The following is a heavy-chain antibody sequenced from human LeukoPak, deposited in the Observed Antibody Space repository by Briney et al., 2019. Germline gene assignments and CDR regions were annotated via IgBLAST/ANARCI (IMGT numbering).Heavy chain of an antibody. V-gene: IGHV4-61*05. CDR3: ARFHQRTAIFDY. D-gene: IGHD2-2*01. J-gene: IGHJ4*02. CDR2: IYYSGST. Sequence: SETLSLTCTVSGGSISSSSYYWGWIRQPPGKGLEWIGYIYYSGSTNYNPSLKSRVTISVDTSKNQFSLKLSSVTAADTAVYYCARFHQRTAIFDYWGQGTLVTVSS. CDR1: GGSISSSSYY.